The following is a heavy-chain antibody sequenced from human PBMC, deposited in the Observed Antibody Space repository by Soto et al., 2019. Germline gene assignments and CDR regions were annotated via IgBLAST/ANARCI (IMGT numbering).Heavy chain of an antibody. V-gene: IGHV4-39*01. CDR1: GGSISSSSYY. CDR2: IYYSGST. D-gene: IGHD4-17*01. Sequence: QLQLQESGPGLVKPSETLSLTCTVSGGSISSSSYYWGWIRQPSGKGLEWIGSIYYSGSTYYNPSLKRRVTISVDTSKNQFFLKLSSVTAADTAVYYCASSYGDYVSYWGQGTLVTVSS. CDR3: ASSYGDYVSY. J-gene: IGHJ4*02.